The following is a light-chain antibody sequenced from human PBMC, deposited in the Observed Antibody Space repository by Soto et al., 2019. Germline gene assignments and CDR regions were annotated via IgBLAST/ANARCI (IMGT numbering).Light chain of an antibody. CDR1: QSISSY. J-gene: IGKJ5*01. CDR2: VAS. Sequence: DIQMTQSPSTLSASVGDRVTIPCRASQSISSYLNWFHQKPGRAPKLPIYVASSLQRGVPSRFSGSGSGTEFTLTISSLQSEDFAVYYCQQYNDWLMYTFGQGTRLEIK. V-gene: IGKV1-39*01. CDR3: QQYNDWLMYT.